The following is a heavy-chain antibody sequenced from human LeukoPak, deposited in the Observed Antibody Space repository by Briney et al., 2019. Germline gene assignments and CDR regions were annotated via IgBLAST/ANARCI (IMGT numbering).Heavy chain of an antibody. V-gene: IGHV1-46*01. Sequence: ASVKVSCKASGYTFTGYYMHWVRQAPGQGLEWMGIINPSGGSTSYAQKFQGRVTMTRDTSTSTVYMELSSLRSEDTAVYYCAREWELWYYFDYWGQGTLVTVSS. CDR1: GYTFTGYY. CDR2: INPSGGST. CDR3: AREWELWYYFDY. J-gene: IGHJ4*02. D-gene: IGHD1-26*01.